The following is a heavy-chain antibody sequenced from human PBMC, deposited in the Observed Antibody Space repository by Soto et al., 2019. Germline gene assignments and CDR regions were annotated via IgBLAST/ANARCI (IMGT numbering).Heavy chain of an antibody. Sequence: SETLSLTCAVYGGSFSGYYWSWIRQPPGKGLEWIGEINHSGSTNYNPSLKSRVTISVDTSKNQFSLKLSSVTAADTAVYYCARGRFGNYYDSSGYYDYWGQGTLVTVSS. CDR2: INHSGST. CDR3: ARGRFGNYYDSSGYYDY. CDR1: GGSFSGYY. J-gene: IGHJ4*02. D-gene: IGHD3-22*01. V-gene: IGHV4-34*01.